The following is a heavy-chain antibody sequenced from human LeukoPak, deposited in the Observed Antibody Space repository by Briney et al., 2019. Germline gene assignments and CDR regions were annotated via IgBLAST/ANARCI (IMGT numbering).Heavy chain of an antibody. D-gene: IGHD2-2*01. CDR2: INHSGST. CDR1: GASFSGYY. J-gene: IGHJ4*02. Sequence: SSETLSLTCAVYGASFSGYYWSWIRQPPGKGLEWIGEINHSGSTNYNPSLKSRVTISVDTSKNQFSLKLSSVTAADTAVYYCARGTSMSIGEDIVVVPAAMYSDYWGQGTLVTVSS. CDR3: ARGTSMSIGEDIVVVPAAMYSDY. V-gene: IGHV4-34*01.